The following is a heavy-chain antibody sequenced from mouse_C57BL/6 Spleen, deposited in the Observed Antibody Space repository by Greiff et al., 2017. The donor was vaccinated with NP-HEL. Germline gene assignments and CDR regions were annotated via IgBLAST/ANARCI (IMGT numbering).Heavy chain of an antibody. CDR3: ARSYYGSSPDY. CDR2: IYPGDGYT. Sequence: QVQLQQSGAELVKPGASVKISCKASGYAFSSYWMNWVKQRPGKGLEWIGQIYPGDGYTNYNGKFKGKATLTADKSSSTAYMQLSSLTSEDSAVYFCARSYYGSSPDYWGQGTTLTVSS. V-gene: IGHV1-80*01. CDR1: GYAFSSYW. J-gene: IGHJ2*01. D-gene: IGHD1-1*01.